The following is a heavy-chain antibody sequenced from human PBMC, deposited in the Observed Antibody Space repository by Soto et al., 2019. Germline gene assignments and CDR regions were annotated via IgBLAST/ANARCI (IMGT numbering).Heavy chain of an antibody. CDR1: GCTLTELS. D-gene: IGHD4-17*01. Sequence: ASVKVSCKVSGCTLTELSMHWVRQAPGNGLEWMGGFDPEDGETVYAQDFQGRVTMTEDTSTDTAYMELSSLTSEDTAVYYCATRATVGIYYYYGLDVWGQGTTVTVS. J-gene: IGHJ6*02. CDR3: ATRATVGIYYYYGLDV. CDR2: FDPEDGET. V-gene: IGHV1-24*01.